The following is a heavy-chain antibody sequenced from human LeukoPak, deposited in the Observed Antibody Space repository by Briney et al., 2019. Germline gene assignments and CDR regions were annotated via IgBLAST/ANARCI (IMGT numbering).Heavy chain of an antibody. CDR2: IYYSGSA. CDR1: RGSIIVYY. V-gene: IGHV4-59*01. J-gene: IGHJ5*02. D-gene: IGHD3-10*01. CDR3: ARHYVSGNNWFDP. Sequence: PEALSLTCVYSRGSIIVYYWSWIRQPPGKGGEWVGYIYYSGSANYNLSPKSRVTIPVDTSKPQFSLNLNSVSAEDTAVYYCARHYVSGNNWFDPWGQGTLVTVSS.